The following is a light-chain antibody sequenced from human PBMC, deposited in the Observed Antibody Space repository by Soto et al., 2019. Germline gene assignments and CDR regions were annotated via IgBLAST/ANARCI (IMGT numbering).Light chain of an antibody. J-gene: IGKJ1*01. Sequence: DIQMTQSPSTLSASVGDRVTITCRASQSISSWLAWYQQKPGKAPKLLIYKASSLESGAPSRFSGSGSGTEFTLTISSLQPDDFATYYCQQYKSYPWTFGQGTKVEIK. CDR3: QQYKSYPWT. CDR2: KAS. CDR1: QSISSW. V-gene: IGKV1-5*03.